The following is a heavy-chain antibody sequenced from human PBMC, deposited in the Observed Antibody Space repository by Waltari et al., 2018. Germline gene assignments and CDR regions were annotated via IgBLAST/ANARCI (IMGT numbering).Heavy chain of an antibody. CDR2: IYHSGST. CDR1: GYSISRGSY. J-gene: IGHJ6*02. D-gene: IGHD5-12*01. Sequence: QVQLQESGPGLVKPSETLSLTCAVSGYSISRGSYLGWIRQPPGKGLEWIGIIYHSGSTYYNPSLKSRVIISVETTKNQFSLKLSSVTAADTAVYYCAIVATGSYYGMDVWGQGTTVTVSS. CDR3: AIVATGSYYGMDV. V-gene: IGHV4-38-2*01.